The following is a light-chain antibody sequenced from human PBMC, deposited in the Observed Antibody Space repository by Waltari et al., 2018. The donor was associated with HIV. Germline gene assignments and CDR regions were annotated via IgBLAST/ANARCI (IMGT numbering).Light chain of an antibody. V-gene: IGLV2-23*02. CDR3: CSYAGSSTPVV. Sequence: QSALTQPASVSGSPGQSITISCTGTSSDVGSYNLVSWYQQHPGKAPKLMIYVVSKRPSGVSNRFSGSKSGNTASLTISGLQAEDEADYYCCSYAGSSTPVVFGGGTKLTVL. CDR2: VVS. CDR1: SSDVGSYNL. J-gene: IGLJ2*01.